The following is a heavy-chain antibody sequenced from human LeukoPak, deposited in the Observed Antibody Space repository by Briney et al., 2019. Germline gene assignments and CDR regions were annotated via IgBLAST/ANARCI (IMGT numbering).Heavy chain of an antibody. D-gene: IGHD5-18*01. CDR3: ARTEESGYSYRYFGYYYYMDV. CDR1: GGSISSYY. J-gene: IGHJ6*03. CDR2: IFYSGST. Sequence: PSETLSLTCTVSGGSISSYYWSWIRQPPGEGLEWIGLIFYSGSTHYNPSLKSRVTISVDTSKNQFSLKLSSVTAADTAVYYCARTEESGYSYRYFGYYYYMDVWGKGTTVTVSS. V-gene: IGHV4-59*01.